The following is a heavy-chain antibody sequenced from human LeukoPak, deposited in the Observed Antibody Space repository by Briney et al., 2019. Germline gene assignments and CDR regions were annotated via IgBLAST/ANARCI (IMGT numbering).Heavy chain of an antibody. Sequence: GGSLRLSCAASGFTLSSYSMHWVRQAPGKGLEFVSAISKNGRNTYYGNSMKGRFTISRDISKSTLYLQMGSLRPEDMAVYYCARVDSGSACASWGQGILVTVSS. CDR3: ARVDSGSACAS. J-gene: IGHJ1*01. CDR2: ISKNGRNT. D-gene: IGHD6-19*01. CDR1: GFTLSSYS. V-gene: IGHV3-64*01.